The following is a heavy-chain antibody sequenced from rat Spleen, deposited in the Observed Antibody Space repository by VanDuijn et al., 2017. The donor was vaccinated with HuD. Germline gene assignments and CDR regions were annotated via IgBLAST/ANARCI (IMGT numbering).Heavy chain of an antibody. Sequence: QVQLKESGPGLVQPSETLSLTCTVSGFSLTSYSVSWVRQPSGKGPEWMGRMWYDGDTAYNSALKSRLSISRDTSKNQVFLKMNSLQTEDTAMYFCARSALMVTPLFDYWGQGVMVTVSS. CDR2: MWYDGDT. V-gene: IGHV2-34*01. CDR3: ARSALMVTPLFDY. CDR1: GFSLTSYS. J-gene: IGHJ2*01. D-gene: IGHD1-12*03.